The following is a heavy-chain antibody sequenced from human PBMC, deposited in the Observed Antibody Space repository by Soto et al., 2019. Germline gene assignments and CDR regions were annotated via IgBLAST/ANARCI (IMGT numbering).Heavy chain of an antibody. V-gene: IGHV3-21*01. J-gene: IGHJ4*02. CDR3: ARESEDLTSNFDY. Sequence: EVQLVESGGGLVKPGGSLRLSCAASGFTFTRYSMNWVRQAPGKGLEWVSSISSTTNYIYYADSMKGRFTVSRDNAKNAVDLEMNSLSAEYTALYYCARESEDLTSNFDYWGQGTLVTVST. CDR1: GFTFTRYS. CDR2: ISSTTNYI.